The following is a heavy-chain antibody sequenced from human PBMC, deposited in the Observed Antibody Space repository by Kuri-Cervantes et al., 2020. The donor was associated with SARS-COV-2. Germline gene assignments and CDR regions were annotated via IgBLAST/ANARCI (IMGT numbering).Heavy chain of an antibody. CDR3: ARDREVPANRDAFDI. V-gene: IGHV4-4*02. D-gene: IGHD2-2*01. CDR2: IYHGGST. J-gene: IGHJ3*02. Sequence: SETLSLTCAVSGDSISSDHWWSWVRQPPGKGLEWIGEIYHGGSTNYNPSLKSRVTISIDKSKKQFSLNLRSVTAADTAVYYCARDREVPANRDAFDIWGPGTMVTVSS. CDR1: GDSISSDHW.